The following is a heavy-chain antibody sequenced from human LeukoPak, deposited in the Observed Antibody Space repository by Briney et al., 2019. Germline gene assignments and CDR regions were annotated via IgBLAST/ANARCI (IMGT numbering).Heavy chain of an antibody. CDR3: AKDLYSSGWHNWFDP. V-gene: IGHV3-30*02. Sequence: PGGSLRLFCAASVFTFSSYGVHGLRQARGRGVEGVAFIRYDGSNKYYADSVKGRFTISRGNSKNTLYLQMNSLRAEDTAVYYCAKDLYSSGWHNWFDPWGQGTLVTVSS. D-gene: IGHD6-19*01. CDR1: VFTFSSYG. CDR2: IRYDGSNK. J-gene: IGHJ5*02.